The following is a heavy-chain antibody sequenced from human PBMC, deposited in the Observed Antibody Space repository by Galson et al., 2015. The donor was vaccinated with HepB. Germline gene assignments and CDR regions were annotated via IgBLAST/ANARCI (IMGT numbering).Heavy chain of an antibody. CDR3: ANTVLYTGRYMNWFDP. V-gene: IGHV3-23*01. D-gene: IGHD1-26*01. CDR2: ISASGGST. Sequence: SLRLSCAASGFTFSNYAMSWVRQAPGKGLEWVSGISASGGSTYYADSVKGRFTISRDFSKDTLYLQMNSLRADDTALYYCANTVLYTGRYMNWFDPWGQGTLVTVSS. CDR1: GFTFSNYA. J-gene: IGHJ5*02.